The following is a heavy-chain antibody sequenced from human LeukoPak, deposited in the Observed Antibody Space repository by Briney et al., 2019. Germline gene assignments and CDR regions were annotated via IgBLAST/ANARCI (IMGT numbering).Heavy chain of an antibody. CDR2: IYTSGST. CDR3: ARDSRIDYGDYFAFDI. V-gene: IGHV4-61*02. CDR1: GGSISSGSYY. J-gene: IGHJ3*02. Sequence: NSSQTLSLTCTVSGGSISSGSYYWSWIRQPAGKGLEWIGRIYTSGSTNYNPSLKSRVTISVDTSKNQFSLKLSSVTAADTAVYYCARDSRIDYGDYFAFDIWGQGTMVTVSS. D-gene: IGHD4-17*01.